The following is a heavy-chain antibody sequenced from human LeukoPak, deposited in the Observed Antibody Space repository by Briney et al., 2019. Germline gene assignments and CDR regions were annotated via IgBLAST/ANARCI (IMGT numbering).Heavy chain of an antibody. V-gene: IGHV4-39*01. Sequence: SETLSLTCTVSGGSISSSSYYWGWIRQPPGKGLEWIGSIYYSGSTYYNPSLKSRVTISVDTSKNQFSLKLSSVTAADTAVYYCARPYGGTPRWAFDIWGQGTMVTVSS. CDR1: GGSISSSSYY. CDR2: IYYSGST. D-gene: IGHD4-17*01. J-gene: IGHJ3*02. CDR3: ARPYGGTPRWAFDI.